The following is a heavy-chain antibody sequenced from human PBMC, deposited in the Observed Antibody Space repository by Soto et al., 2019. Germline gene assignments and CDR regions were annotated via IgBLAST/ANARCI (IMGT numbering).Heavy chain of an antibody. D-gene: IGHD3-22*01. J-gene: IGHJ4*02. V-gene: IGHV3-64D*09. CDR3: VKEEDYDDSSGYNYFDY. CDR1: GFTFSSYA. CDR2: ISSNGGST. Sequence: GGSLRLSCSASGFTFSSYAMHWVRQAPGKGLEYVSAISSNGGSTYYADSVKGRFTISRDNSKNTLYLQMSSLRAEDTAVYYCVKEEDYDDSSGYNYFDYWGQGTLVTVSS.